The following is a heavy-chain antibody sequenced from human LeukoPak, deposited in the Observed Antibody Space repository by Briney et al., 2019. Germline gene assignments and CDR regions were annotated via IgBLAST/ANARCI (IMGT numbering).Heavy chain of an antibody. D-gene: IGHD1-1*01. V-gene: IGHV4-30-4*01. CDR1: GSSMSSGDYY. J-gene: IGHJ3*02. Sequence: SETLSLTCTVSGSSMSSGDYYWSWIRQPPGKGLEWIGYIYYSGSTYYNPSLKSRVTISVDTSKNQFSLKLSSVTAADTAVYYCARVTTVLAFDIWGQGTMVTVSS. CDR3: ARVTTVLAFDI. CDR2: IYYSGST.